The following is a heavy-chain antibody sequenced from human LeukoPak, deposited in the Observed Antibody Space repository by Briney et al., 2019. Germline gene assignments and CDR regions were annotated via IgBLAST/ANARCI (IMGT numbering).Heavy chain of an antibody. V-gene: IGHV3-21*01. J-gene: IGHJ5*02. CDR2: ISSSSHI. CDR1: GFTFSTYS. Sequence: GGSLRLSCAASGFTFSTYSMNWVRQAPGKGLEWVSSISSSSHIHYADSVRGRFTISRDNAKNSLSLQMNSLRAEDTAVYYCARSRNIVVVTAIDWFDPWGQGTLVTVSS. CDR3: ARSRNIVVVTAIDWFDP. D-gene: IGHD2-21*02.